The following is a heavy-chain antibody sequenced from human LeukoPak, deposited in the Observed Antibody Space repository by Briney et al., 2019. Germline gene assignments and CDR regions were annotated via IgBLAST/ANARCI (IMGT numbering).Heavy chain of an antibody. V-gene: IGHV1-18*01. D-gene: IGHD3-10*01. CDR1: GYTFTSYG. CDR3: ARGRFRITMVRGVISWFDP. Sequence: ASVKVSCKASGYTFTSYGISWVRQAPGQGLEWMGWISAYNGNTNYAQKLQGRVTMTTDTSTSTAYMELRSLRSDDTAVYYCARGRFRITMVRGVISWFDPWGQGTLVTVFS. CDR2: ISAYNGNT. J-gene: IGHJ5*02.